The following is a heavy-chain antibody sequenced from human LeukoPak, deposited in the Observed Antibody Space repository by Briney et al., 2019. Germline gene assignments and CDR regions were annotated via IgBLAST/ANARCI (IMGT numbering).Heavy chain of an antibody. J-gene: IGHJ3*02. Sequence: PGGSLRLSCAASGLTFSTYSMNWVRQAPGKGLEWVSYISSSSSTIYYADSVKGRFTISRDNAKNSLYLQMNSLRAEDTALYYCAKKGKRSWQGAFDIWGQGTMVTVSS. D-gene: IGHD6-13*01. V-gene: IGHV3-48*04. CDR3: AKKGKRSWQGAFDI. CDR2: ISSSSSTI. CDR1: GLTFSTYS.